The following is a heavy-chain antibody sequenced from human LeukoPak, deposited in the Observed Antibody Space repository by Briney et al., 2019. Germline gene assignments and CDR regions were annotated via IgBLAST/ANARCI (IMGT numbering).Heavy chain of an antibody. J-gene: IGHJ4*02. CDR1: GFTFSSYS. V-gene: IGHV3-21*01. CDR2: ISSSSSYI. Sequence: NPGGSLRLSCAASGFTFSSYSMNWVRQAPGKGLEWVSSISSSSSYIYYADSVKGRFTISRDNAKNSLYLQMSSLRAEDTAVYYCARVWELLYYFDYWGQGTLVTVSS. CDR3: ARVWELLYYFDY. D-gene: IGHD1-26*01.